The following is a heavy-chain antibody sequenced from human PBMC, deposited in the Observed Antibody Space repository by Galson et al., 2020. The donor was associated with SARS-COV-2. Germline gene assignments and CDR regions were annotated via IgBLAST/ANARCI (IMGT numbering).Heavy chain of an antibody. D-gene: IGHD2-2*02. Sequence: GGSLRLSCAASGFTFSDYYMSWIRQAPGKGLEWVSYISSSSSYTNYADSVKGRFTISRDNAKNSLYLQMNSLRAEDTAVYYCARVERGYCSSTSCYIPGYDYYMDVWGKGTTVTVSS. CDR2: ISSSSSYT. CDR3: ARVERGYCSSTSCYIPGYDYYMDV. V-gene: IGHV3-11*05. J-gene: IGHJ6*03. CDR1: GFTFSDYY.